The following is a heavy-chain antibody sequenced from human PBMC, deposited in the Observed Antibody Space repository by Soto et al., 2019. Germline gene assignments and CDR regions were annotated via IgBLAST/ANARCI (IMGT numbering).Heavy chain of an antibody. CDR2: ISYDGSYK. V-gene: IGHV3-30*18. J-gene: IGHJ4*02. Sequence: GSLRLSCAASGFTFSSYGMHWVRQAPGKGLEWVAVISYDGSYKYYADSVKGRVTISRDNSKNTLYLQMNSLRAEDTAVYYCAKVASGSGMEVADYWGQGTLVTVSS. D-gene: IGHD1-26*01. CDR1: GFTFSSYG. CDR3: AKVASGSGMEVADY.